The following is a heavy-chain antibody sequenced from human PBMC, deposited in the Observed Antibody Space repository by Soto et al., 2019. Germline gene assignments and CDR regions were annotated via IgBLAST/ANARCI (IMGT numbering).Heavy chain of an antibody. J-gene: IGHJ4*02. D-gene: IGHD1-26*01. CDR3: ARDRYSGSQEVGYFDY. Sequence: EVQLVESGGGLVKPGGSLRLSCAASGFTFSSYSMNWVRQAPGKGLEWVSSISSSSIYIYYADSVKGRFTISRDNAKNSLYLQMNSLRAEDTAVYYCARDRYSGSQEVGYFDYWGQGTLVTVSS. V-gene: IGHV3-21*01. CDR1: GFTFSSYS. CDR2: ISSSSIYI.